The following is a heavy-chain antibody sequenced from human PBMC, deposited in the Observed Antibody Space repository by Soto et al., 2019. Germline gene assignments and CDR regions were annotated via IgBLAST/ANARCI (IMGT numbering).Heavy chain of an antibody. Sequence: GGSLRLSCAASGFTFSSYAMSWVRQAPGKGLEWVSAISGSGGSTYYADSVKGRFTISRDNSKNTLYLQMNSLRAGDRGVYDCGKDSGYDLWGQGTLVTVGS. J-gene: IGHJ4*02. D-gene: IGHD5-12*01. CDR1: GFTFSSYA. V-gene: IGHV3-23*01. CDR2: ISGSGGST. CDR3: GKDSGYDL.